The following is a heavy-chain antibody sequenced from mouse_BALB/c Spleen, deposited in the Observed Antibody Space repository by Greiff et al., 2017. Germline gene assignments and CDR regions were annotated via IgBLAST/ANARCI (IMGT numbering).Heavy chain of an antibody. CDR1: GYTFTSYW. J-gene: IGHJ2*01. Sequence: EVQLQQSGTVLARPGASVKMSCKASGYTFTSYWMHWVKQRPGQGLEWIGAIDPGNSDTSYNQKFKGKAKLTAVTSTSTAYLELSSLTNEDSAVYYCTRSLANWNFDYWGQGTTLTVSS. D-gene: IGHD4-1*01. CDR3: TRSLANWNFDY. V-gene: IGHV1-5*01. CDR2: IDPGNSDT.